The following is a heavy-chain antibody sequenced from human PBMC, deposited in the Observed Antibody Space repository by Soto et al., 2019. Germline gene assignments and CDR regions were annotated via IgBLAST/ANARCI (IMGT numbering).Heavy chain of an antibody. CDR2: IWYDGNNK. CDR3: ARGLHSLFDY. V-gene: IGHV3-33*01. CDR1: GFTFSNYG. D-gene: IGHD2-21*01. Sequence: GGSLRLSCAASGFTFSNYGMHWVRQAPGRGLEWVAVIWYDGNNKYYADSVKGRFTISRDNSNNTLYVQMTSLRAEDTAVYYCARGLHSLFDYWGQGTLVTVSS. J-gene: IGHJ4*02.